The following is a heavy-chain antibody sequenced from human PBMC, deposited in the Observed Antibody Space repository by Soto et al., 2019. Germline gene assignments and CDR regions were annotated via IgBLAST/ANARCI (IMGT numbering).Heavy chain of an antibody. CDR3: AIGGTNYYGMDV. CDR2: ISGSGGST. D-gene: IGHD3-10*01. CDR1: GFTFSSYA. V-gene: IGHV3-23*01. Sequence: GGSLRVSCAASGFTFSSYAMSWVRQAPGKGLEWVSAISGSGGSTYYADSVKGRFTISRDNSKNTLYLQMNSLRAEDTAVYYCAIGGTNYYGMDVWGQGTTVTVSS. J-gene: IGHJ6*02.